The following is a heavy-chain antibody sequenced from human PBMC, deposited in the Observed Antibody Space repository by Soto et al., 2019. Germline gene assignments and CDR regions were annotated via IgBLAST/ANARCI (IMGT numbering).Heavy chain of an antibody. J-gene: IGHJ6*02. CDR2: ISNDGSNK. CDR1: GFTVSSYG. CDR3: AKDLLGPGRAYGMDV. D-gene: IGHD7-27*01. V-gene: IGHV3-30*18. Sequence: QVQLVESGGGVVQPGRSLRLSCAASGFTVSSYGMHWVRQAPGKGLEWVAVISNDGSNKYYADSVKGRFTISRDNSKNPLYLQMSSLRAEDTAVYYCAKDLLGPGRAYGMDVWGQGTTVTVSS.